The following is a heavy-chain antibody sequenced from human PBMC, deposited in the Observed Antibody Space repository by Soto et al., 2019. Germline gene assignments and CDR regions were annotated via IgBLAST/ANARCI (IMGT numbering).Heavy chain of an antibody. CDR2: ISYDGSNK. CDR3: ARRHDYGDYAFDY. D-gene: IGHD4-17*01. Sequence: GGSLRLSCAASGFTLSSYAMHWVRQAPGKGLEWVAVISYDGSNKYYADSVKGRFTISRDNSKNTLYVQMNSLRAEDTAVYYCARRHDYGDYAFDYWGQGTLVTVSS. V-gene: IGHV3-30-3*01. J-gene: IGHJ4*02. CDR1: GFTLSSYA.